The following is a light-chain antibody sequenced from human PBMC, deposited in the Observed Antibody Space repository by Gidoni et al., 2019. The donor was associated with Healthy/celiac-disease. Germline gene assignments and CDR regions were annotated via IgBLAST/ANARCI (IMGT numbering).Light chain of an antibody. CDR2: AAS. J-gene: IGKJ5*01. CDR3: QQGYSYPIT. Sequence: DIQMTQSPSSVSASIGDRVTITCRASQPIQNCLAWYQQKPGKAPNLLISAASSLQSGVPSRFSGSASGTDFIFTIRSLQPDDFATYYCQQGYSYPITFGQGTRVEIK. V-gene: IGKV1-12*01. CDR1: QPIQNC.